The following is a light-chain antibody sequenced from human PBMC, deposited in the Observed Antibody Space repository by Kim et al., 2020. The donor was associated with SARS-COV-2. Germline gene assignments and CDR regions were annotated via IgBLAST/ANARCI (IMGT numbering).Light chain of an antibody. Sequence: GQSITISCTGTTSDVGYYNLVSWYQQHPSKVPKLLIYGVSKRPSAVSSRFSGSKSGYTASLTISGLQAEDEADYYCCSYAGSGIVVFGGGTQLTVL. CDR1: TSDVGYYNL. CDR3: CSYAGSGIVV. CDR2: GVS. J-gene: IGLJ2*01. V-gene: IGLV2-23*02.